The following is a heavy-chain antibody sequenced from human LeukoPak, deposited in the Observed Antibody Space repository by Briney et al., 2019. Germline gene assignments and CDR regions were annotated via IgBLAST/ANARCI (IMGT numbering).Heavy chain of an antibody. Sequence: GRSLRLSCAASGFTFSSYGMHWVRQAPGKGLEWVAVISYDGSNKYYADSVKGRFTISRDNSKNTLYLQMNSLRAKDKAVYYCAKDLRGYSSGWYNWFDPWGQGTLVNVSS. J-gene: IGHJ5*02. CDR1: GFTFSSYG. D-gene: IGHD6-19*01. CDR3: AKDLRGYSSGWYNWFDP. CDR2: ISYDGSNK. V-gene: IGHV3-30*18.